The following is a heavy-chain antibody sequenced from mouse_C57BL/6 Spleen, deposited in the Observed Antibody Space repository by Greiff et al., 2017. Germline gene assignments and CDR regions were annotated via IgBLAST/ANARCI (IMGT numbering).Heavy chain of an antibody. D-gene: IGHD1-1*01. Sequence: VKLQQSGAELVRPGTSVKVSCKASGYAFTNYLIEWVKQRPGQGLEWIGVINPGSGGTNYNEKFKGKATLTADKSSSTAYMQLSSLTSEDSAVYFCALHGSSSMGYWGQGTSVTVSS. CDR2: INPGSGGT. CDR1: GYAFTNYL. J-gene: IGHJ4*01. CDR3: ALHGSSSMGY. V-gene: IGHV1-54*01.